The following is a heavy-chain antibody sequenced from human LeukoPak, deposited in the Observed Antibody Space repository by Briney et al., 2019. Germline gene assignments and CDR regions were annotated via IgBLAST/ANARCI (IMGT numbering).Heavy chain of an antibody. V-gene: IGHV4-61*01. J-gene: IGHJ4*02. CDR1: GGSVSSGSYY. CDR3: ARGIDTAMVTWEKDYYGSSGYHYFDY. CDR2: IYYSGST. Sequence: TSETLSLTCTVSGGSVSSGSYYWSWIRQPPGKGLEWIGYIYYSGSTNYNPSLKSRVTISVDTSKNQFSLKLSSVTAADTAVYYCARGIDTAMVTWEKDYYGSSGYHYFDYWGQGTLVTVSS. D-gene: IGHD3-22*01.